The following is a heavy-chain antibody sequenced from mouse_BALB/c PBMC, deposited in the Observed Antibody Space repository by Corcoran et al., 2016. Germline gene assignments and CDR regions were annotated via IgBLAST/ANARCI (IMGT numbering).Heavy chain of an antibody. CDR2: IDPANGNT. Sequence: EVQLQQSGAELVKPGASVKLSCTASGFNIKDTYMHWVKQRPEQGLEWIGRIDPANGNTKYDPKFQGKATITADTSSNTAYLQLSSLTAEDPAVYYCARCEYGRAWFTYWGQGTLVTVSA. V-gene: IGHV14-3*02. CDR1: GFNIKDTY. J-gene: IGHJ3*01. CDR3: ARCEYGRAWFTY. D-gene: IGHD2-10*02.